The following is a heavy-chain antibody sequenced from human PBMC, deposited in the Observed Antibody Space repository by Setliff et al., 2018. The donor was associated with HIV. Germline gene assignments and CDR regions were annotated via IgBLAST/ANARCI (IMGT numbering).Heavy chain of an antibody. Sequence: SETLSLTCTVSGGSISSDDHYWSWIRQPPGKGLEWIGYIYHTGATYYKSSLESRLTISVDTSKNQYSLKLNSVTAADTAVYFCARMSISASVYFDYWGQGSQVTVS. CDR3: ARMSISASVYFDY. V-gene: IGHV4-30-4*01. CDR2: IYHTGAT. D-gene: IGHD6-25*01. CDR1: GGSISSDDHY. J-gene: IGHJ4*02.